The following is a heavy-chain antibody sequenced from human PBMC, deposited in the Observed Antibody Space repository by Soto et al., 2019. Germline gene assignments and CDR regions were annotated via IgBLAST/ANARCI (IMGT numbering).Heavy chain of an antibody. D-gene: IGHD1-1*01. CDR2: ISYDGSDK. V-gene: IGHV3-30*18. CDR3: AKNEYYGTTGDYYSYARDF. Sequence: WILKTPGKGLEWVAVISYDGSDKYYADSMKGRFTISRDNSKNTLFLQMNSLRAEDTAIYYCAKNEYYGTTGDYYSYARDFWGHGPTVT. J-gene: IGHJ6*02.